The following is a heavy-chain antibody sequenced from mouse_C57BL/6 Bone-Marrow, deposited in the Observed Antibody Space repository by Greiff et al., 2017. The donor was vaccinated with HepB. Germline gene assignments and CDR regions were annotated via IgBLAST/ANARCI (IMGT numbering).Heavy chain of an antibody. J-gene: IGHJ1*03. Sequence: DVQLVESGAELVKPGASVKLSCTASGFNIKDYYMHWVKQRTEQGLEWIGRIDPEDGETKYAPKFPGKATITADTSSNTAYLQLSSLTSEDTAVYYCARSLLWLRRMYFDVWGTGTTVTVSS. D-gene: IGHD2-2*01. V-gene: IGHV14-2*01. CDR2: IDPEDGET. CDR3: ARSLLWLRRMYFDV. CDR1: GFNIKDYY.